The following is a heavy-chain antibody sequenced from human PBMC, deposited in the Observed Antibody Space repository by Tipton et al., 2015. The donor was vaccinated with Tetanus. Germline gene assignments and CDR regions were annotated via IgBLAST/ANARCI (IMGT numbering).Heavy chain of an antibody. CDR2: FTAGGNT. J-gene: IGHJ4*02. CDR1: GFTFSSSS. CDR3: AKLTSR. Sequence: SLRLSCTASGFTFSSSSMSWVRQAPGKGLEWVSVFTAGGNTYYADSVKGRFTISRDNSYNTLNLQMNSLRAEDTAVYYCAKLTSRWGQGTLVTVSS. V-gene: IGHV3-23*01.